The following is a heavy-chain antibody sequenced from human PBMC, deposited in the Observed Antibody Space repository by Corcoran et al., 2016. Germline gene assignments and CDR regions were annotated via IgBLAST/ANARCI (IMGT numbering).Heavy chain of an antibody. J-gene: IGHJ6*02. V-gene: IGHV1-18*01. D-gene: IGHD3-10*01. CDR3: AGTGGSGSPKPYYYYYGMDV. Sequence: QVQLVQSGAEVKKPGASVKVSCKASGYTFTSYGISWVRQAPGQGLEWMGWISAYNGNTNYAQKLQGRVTMTTDTSTSTAYMELRSRRSDDTAVYYFAGTGGSGSPKPYYYYYGMDVWGQGTTVTVSS. CDR1: GYTFTSYG. CDR2: ISAYNGNT.